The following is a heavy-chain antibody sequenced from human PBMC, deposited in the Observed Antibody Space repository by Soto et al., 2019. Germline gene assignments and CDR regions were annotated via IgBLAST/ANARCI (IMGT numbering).Heavy chain of an antibody. CDR3: ARAPSYSYGSPFDY. D-gene: IGHD5-18*01. V-gene: IGHV3-53*01. Sequence: PGGSLRLSCAASGFTVSSNYMSWVRQAPGKGLEWVSVIYSGGSTYYADSVKGRFTISRDNSKNTLYLQMNSLRAEDTAVYYCARAPSYSYGSPFDYWGQGTLVTVSS. J-gene: IGHJ4*02. CDR1: GFTVSSNY. CDR2: IYSGGST.